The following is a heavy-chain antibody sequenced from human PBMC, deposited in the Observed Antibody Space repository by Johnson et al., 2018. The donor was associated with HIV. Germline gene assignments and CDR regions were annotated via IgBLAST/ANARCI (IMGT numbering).Heavy chain of an antibody. D-gene: IGHD1-26*01. CDR3: ARLGVGATWHAFDI. J-gene: IGHJ3*02. Sequence: QVLLVESGGGVVQPGRSLRLSCAASGFTFSSYAMHWVRQAPGKGLEWVAVISYDGSNKYYADSVQGRFTISRDNSKNTLYLQMNSLRAEDTAVYYCARLGVGATWHAFDIWGQGTMVTVSS. CDR1: GFTFSSYA. V-gene: IGHV3-30*04. CDR2: ISYDGSNK.